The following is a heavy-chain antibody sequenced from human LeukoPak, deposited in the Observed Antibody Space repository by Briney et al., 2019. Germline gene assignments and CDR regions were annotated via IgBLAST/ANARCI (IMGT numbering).Heavy chain of an antibody. CDR2: IKQDGSEK. Sequence: GGSLRLSCAASGFTFSSYRMSWVRQAPGKGLEWVANIKQDGSEKYYVDSVKGRFTISRDNAKNSLYLQMNSLRAEDTAVYYCARDQSGEVTTWIDYFDYWGQGTPVTVSS. D-gene: IGHD4-17*01. J-gene: IGHJ4*02. V-gene: IGHV3-7*01. CDR3: ARDQSGEVTTWIDYFDY. CDR1: GFTFSSYR.